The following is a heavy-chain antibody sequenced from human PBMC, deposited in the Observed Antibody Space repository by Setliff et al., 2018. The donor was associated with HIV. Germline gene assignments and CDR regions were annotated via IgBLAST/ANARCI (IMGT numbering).Heavy chain of an antibody. Sequence: GESLKISCAASGFTFSSYGIHWVRQAPGKGLEWVAVISYDGSNKYYADSVKGRFTISRDNSKNTLYLQMNSLRAEDTAVYYCAKESGLYSNYKYYYYMDVWGKGTTVTVSS. CDR3: AKESGLYSNYKYYYYMDV. V-gene: IGHV3-30*18. J-gene: IGHJ6*03. D-gene: IGHD4-4*01. CDR1: GFTFSSYG. CDR2: ISYDGSNK.